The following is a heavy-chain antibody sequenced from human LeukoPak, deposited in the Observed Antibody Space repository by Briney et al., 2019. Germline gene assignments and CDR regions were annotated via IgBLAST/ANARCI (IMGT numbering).Heavy chain of an antibody. CDR1: GGSISSSSYY. CDR3: ARGYYDSSGSYYFDY. Sequence: PSETLSLTCTVSGGSISSSSYYWGWIRQPPGKGLEWIGSIYYGGSTYYNPSLKSRVTISVDTSKNQFSLKLSSVTAADTAVYYCARGYYDSSGSYYFDYWGQGTLVTVSS. D-gene: IGHD3-22*01. CDR2: IYYGGST. J-gene: IGHJ4*02. V-gene: IGHV4-39*01.